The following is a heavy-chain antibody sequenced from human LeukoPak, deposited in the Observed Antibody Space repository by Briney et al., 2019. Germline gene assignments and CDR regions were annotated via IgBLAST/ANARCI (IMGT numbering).Heavy chain of an antibody. CDR3: ASRNNWNFFYGLDV. J-gene: IGHJ6*04. V-gene: IGHV1-69*13. D-gene: IGHD1-1*01. CDR2: IIPIFDTT. CDR1: GDTFRSYS. Sequence: SVKVSCKASGDTFRSYSFNWVRQAPGQGLEWMGGIIPIFDTTYYAQKFQGRVTITADESTSTAYMELSSLRYEDTAVYYCASRNNWNFFYGLDVGASGPTVPVSS.